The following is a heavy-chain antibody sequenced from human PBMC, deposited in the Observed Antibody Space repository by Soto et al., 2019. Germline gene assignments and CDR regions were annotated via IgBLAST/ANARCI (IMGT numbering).Heavy chain of an antibody. D-gene: IGHD3-10*01. CDR1: GFTFDDYG. V-gene: IGHV3-20*04. Sequence: EVQLVESGGGVVRPGGSLRLSCAASGFTFDDYGMNWVRQASGKGLEWVSGVNWNGDSTGYADSVKGRFTISRDNAKNSLYLQMNSLRAEDTAFYYCARGNYGSGSYYNGMDVWGQGTTVTVSS. CDR3: ARGNYGSGSYYNGMDV. J-gene: IGHJ6*02. CDR2: VNWNGDST.